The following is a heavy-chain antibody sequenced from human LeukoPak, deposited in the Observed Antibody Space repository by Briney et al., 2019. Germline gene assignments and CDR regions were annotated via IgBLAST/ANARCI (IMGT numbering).Heavy chain of an antibody. D-gene: IGHD3-22*01. CDR1: GGSISSYY. V-gene: IGHV4-59*08. CDR2: IYYSGST. CDR3: AGSSGYYKHDY. Sequence: PSETLSLTCTVSGGSISSYYWSWIRQPPGKGLEWIGYIYYSGSTNYNPSLKSRVTISVDTSKNQFSLKLSSVTAADTAVYYRAGSSGYYKHDYWGQGTLVTVSS. J-gene: IGHJ4*02.